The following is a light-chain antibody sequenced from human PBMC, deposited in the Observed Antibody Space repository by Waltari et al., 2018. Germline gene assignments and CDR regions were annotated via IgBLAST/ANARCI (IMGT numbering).Light chain of an antibody. CDR3: QQHDNFPFT. CDR1: QTIYQY. CDR2: TAS. Sequence: QMTQSPSSLSASLGDRVTITCRASQTIYQYLNWYQQKQGQVPTLLMYTASNLQSGVPPRFSGSGFGTDFTLTISSLQPDDIATYFCQQHDNFPFTFGPGTKVEIK. J-gene: IGKJ3*01. V-gene: IGKV1-33*01.